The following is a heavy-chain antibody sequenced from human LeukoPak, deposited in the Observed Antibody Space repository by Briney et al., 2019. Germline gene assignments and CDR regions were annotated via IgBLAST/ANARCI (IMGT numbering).Heavy chain of an antibody. J-gene: IGHJ4*02. CDR2: IYSGGST. D-gene: IGHD3-22*01. CDR3: ARALYYYDSSGYYYY. Sequence: GGSLRLSCAASGFTVSSNYMSWVRQAPGRGLEWVSVIYSGGSTYYADSVKGRFTISGDNSKNTLYLQMNSLRAEDTAVYYCARALYYYDSSGYYYYWGQGTLVTVSS. V-gene: IGHV3-66*01. CDR1: GFTVSSNY.